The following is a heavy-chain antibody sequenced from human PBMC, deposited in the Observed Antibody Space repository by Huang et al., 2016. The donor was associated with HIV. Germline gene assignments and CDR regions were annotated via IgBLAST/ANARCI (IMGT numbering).Heavy chain of an antibody. D-gene: IGHD4-17*01. CDR1: GFTFSSYG. Sequence: QVQLVESGGGVVQPGGSLRLSCAASGFTFSSYGRHWVRQAPGKGLEWVTFIRYDGSNKYYADSVKGRFTISRDNSKNTLYLQMNSLGAEDTAVYYCAKDRKVTTPYYFDYWGQGTLVTVSS. CDR3: AKDRKVTTPYYFDY. CDR2: IRYDGSNK. J-gene: IGHJ4*02. V-gene: IGHV3-30*02.